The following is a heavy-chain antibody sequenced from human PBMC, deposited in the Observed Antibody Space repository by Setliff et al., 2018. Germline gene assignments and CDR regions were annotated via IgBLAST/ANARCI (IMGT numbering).Heavy chain of an antibody. J-gene: IGHJ3*02. D-gene: IGHD1-26*01. CDR2: IYFGGNT. CDR3: ARDASASDGRNAFDI. CDR1: GGSISDNGYF. Sequence: PSETLSLTCTVPGGSISDNGYFWGWVRQPPGKGLEWIRNIYFGGNTYFNPSFKSRVTMSIDTSNSQFSLKLSSVTAADTAIYYCARDASASDGRNAFDIWGQGTMVTVSS. V-gene: IGHV4-39*07.